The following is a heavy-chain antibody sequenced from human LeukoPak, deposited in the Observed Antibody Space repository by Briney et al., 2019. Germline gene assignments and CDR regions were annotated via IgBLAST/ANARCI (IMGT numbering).Heavy chain of an antibody. Sequence: PGGSLRLSCAASGFTFSSYWMSWVRQAPGKGLEWVANIKQDGSEKYYVDSVKGRFTISRDNAKNSLYLQMNSLRAEDTAVYYCARDINSVWFGELFHMYSWFDPWGQGTLVTVSS. J-gene: IGHJ5*02. CDR3: ARDINSVWFGELFHMYSWFDP. V-gene: IGHV3-7*01. CDR2: IKQDGSEK. D-gene: IGHD3-10*01. CDR1: GFTFSSYW.